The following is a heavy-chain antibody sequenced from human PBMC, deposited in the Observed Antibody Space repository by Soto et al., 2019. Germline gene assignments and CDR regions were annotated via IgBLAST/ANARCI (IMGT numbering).Heavy chain of an antibody. Sequence: GGSLRLSCATSGFPFNDYYMTWIRQAPGKGLEWLSHISPKSTFRNYADSVKGRFTISRDNTESSLFLQMNSLGVDDTAVYSCVRGGGGGLFEHWGQGVLVTVS. D-gene: IGHD2-21*01. J-gene: IGHJ4*02. CDR1: GFPFNDYY. CDR3: VRGGGGGLFEH. V-gene: IGHV3-11*06. CDR2: ISPKSTFR.